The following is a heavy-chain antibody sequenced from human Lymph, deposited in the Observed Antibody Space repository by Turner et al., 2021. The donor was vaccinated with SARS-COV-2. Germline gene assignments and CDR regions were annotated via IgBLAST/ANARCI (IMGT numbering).Heavy chain of an antibody. D-gene: IGHD3-9*01. CDR2: ISGNNGNT. Sequence: QVQLVPSGAEVKKPGASVKVSCKASGYTCTNYGISWVRQAPGEGLEWMGWISGNNGNTNYAQKLQGRVTMTTATSTSTAYMELRSLRSDDTAVYYCARSNFDWLFSPDWFDPWGQGTLVIVSS. CDR3: ARSNFDWLFSPDWFDP. V-gene: IGHV1-18*01. J-gene: IGHJ5*02. CDR1: GYTCTNYG.